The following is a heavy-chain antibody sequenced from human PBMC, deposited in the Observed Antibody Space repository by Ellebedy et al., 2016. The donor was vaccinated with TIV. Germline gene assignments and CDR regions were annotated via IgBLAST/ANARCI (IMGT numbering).Heavy chain of an antibody. CDR2: IKEDGSQK. Sequence: GESLKISCAASRFSFGAYWMSWVRQAPGKGLEWVANIKEDGSQKYYVHSVKGRFTISRDNAKNSLYLQMNSLGADDSAVYYCARDDDDILTGRNAMDVWGQGTTVTVSS. J-gene: IGHJ6*02. CDR1: RFSFGAYW. V-gene: IGHV3-7*01. CDR3: ARDDDDILTGRNAMDV. D-gene: IGHD3-9*01.